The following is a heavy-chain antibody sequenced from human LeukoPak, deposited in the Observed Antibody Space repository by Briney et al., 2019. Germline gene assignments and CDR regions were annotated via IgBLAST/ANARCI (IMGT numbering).Heavy chain of an antibody. J-gene: IGHJ4*02. CDR2: IYYSGST. D-gene: IGHD3-10*01. V-gene: IGHV4-59*08. CDR3: ARHRGSGSPYFDY. Sequence: SETLSLTCTVSGDSINNYYWSWIRQSPGKGLEWIGYIYYSGSTKYNPSLKSRVTISVDTSKNQFSLKLSSVTAADTAVYYCARHRGSGSPYFDYWGQGTLVTVSS. CDR1: GDSINNYY.